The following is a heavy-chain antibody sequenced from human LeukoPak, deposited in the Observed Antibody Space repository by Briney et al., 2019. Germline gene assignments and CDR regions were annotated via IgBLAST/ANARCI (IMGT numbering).Heavy chain of an antibody. J-gene: IGHJ4*02. V-gene: IGHV4-39*01. CDR1: GGSISSSSYY. Sequence: PSETLSLTCTVSGGSISSSSYYWGWIRQPPGTGLEWIGSIYYSGSTYYNPSLKSRVTISVDTSKNQFSLKLSSVTAADTAVYYCARQGPYYYGSGSFDYWGQGTLVTVSS. CDR2: IYYSGST. CDR3: ARQGPYYYGSGSFDY. D-gene: IGHD3-10*01.